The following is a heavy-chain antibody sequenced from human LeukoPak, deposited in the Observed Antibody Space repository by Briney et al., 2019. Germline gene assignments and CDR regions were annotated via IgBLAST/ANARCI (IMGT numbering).Heavy chain of an antibody. Sequence: GGSLRLSCGASGFSFSSYAMGWVRQAPGKGLEWVSGISIRGDSTYYADSVMGRFTISRDNSKNTLYLQMNSLRAEDTAVYYCAKDRGSGWSGFFDYWGQGTLVTVSS. V-gene: IGHV3-23*01. J-gene: IGHJ4*02. CDR2: ISIRGDST. CDR3: AKDRGSGWSGFFDY. D-gene: IGHD6-19*01. CDR1: GFSFSSYA.